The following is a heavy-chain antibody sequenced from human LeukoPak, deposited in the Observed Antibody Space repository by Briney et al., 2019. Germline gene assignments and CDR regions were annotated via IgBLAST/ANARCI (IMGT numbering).Heavy chain of an antibody. CDR2: ISSSSSYI. D-gene: IGHD3-10*01. Sequence: SGGSLRLSCAASGFTFSSYSMNWVRQAPGKGLEWVSSISSSSSYIYYADSVKGRFTISRDNAKNSLYLQMNSLRAEDTAVYYCARGGVAYYYYYWGQGTLVTVSS. CDR3: ARGGVAYYYYY. V-gene: IGHV3-21*01. CDR1: GFTFSSYS. J-gene: IGHJ4*02.